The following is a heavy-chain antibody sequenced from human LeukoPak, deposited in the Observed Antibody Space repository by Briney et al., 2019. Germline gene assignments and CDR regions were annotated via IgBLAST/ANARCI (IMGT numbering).Heavy chain of an antibody. CDR2: ISSSGTSM. CDR3: AKELLSSGSFKRDY. J-gene: IGHJ4*02. CDR1: GFTFSDYY. V-gene: IGHV3-11*01. Sequence: GGSLRLSCAASGFTFSDYYMGWIRQAPGKGLEWVSYISSSGTSMYYADSVKGRFTISRDNSKNTLYLQMNSLRAEDTAVYYCAKELLSSGSFKRDYWGQGTLVTVSS. D-gene: IGHD1-26*01.